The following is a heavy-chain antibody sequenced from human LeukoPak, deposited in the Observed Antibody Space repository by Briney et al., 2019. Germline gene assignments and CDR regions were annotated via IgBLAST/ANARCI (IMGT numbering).Heavy chain of an antibody. D-gene: IGHD3-3*01. V-gene: IGHV4-59*01. CDR1: GGSISSYY. CDR2: IYYSGST. J-gene: IGHJ5*02. CDR3: ARDHGDWFDP. Sequence: SETLSLTCTVSGGSISSYYWSWIRQPPGKGLEWIGYIYYSGSTNYNPSPKSRVTISVDTSKNQFSLKLSSVTAADTAVYYCARDHGDWFDPWGQGTLVTVSS.